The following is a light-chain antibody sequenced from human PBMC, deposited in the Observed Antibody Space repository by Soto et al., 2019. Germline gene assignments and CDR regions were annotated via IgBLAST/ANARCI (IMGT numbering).Light chain of an antibody. CDR2: DAS. J-gene: IGKJ4*01. V-gene: IGKV1-33*01. CDR3: QPFDNLPLT. CDR1: QDISNY. Sequence: DIQMTQSPSSLSASVGDRVTITCQASQDISNYLNWYQQKPGKAPKILIYDASVLEAGVPSRFSGGGSGTHFTLNISSLQAEDVATYPCQPFDNLPLTFGGGTKVEIK.